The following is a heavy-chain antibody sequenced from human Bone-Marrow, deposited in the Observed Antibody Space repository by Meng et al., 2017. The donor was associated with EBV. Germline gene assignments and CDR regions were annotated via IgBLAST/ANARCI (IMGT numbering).Heavy chain of an antibody. CDR1: GGTFSIDA. J-gene: IGHJ4*02. D-gene: IGHD3-10*01. Sequence: QVQVVRSGAEGRKPGSSMRVSCKTSGGTFSIDAVSWVRQAPGQGLEWMGGFIPVSGAPHYARKFQDRVTITADESTSTHYMDLNNLKSEDTAMYYCASESRRGFTPDYWGQGTLVTVSS. CDR3: ASESRRGFTPDY. V-gene: IGHV1-69*01. CDR2: FIPVSGAP.